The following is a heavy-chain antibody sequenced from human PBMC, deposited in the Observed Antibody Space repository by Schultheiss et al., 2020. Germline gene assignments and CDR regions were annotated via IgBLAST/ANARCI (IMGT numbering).Heavy chain of an antibody. CDR1: GGSFSGYY. V-gene: IGHV4-34*01. J-gene: IGHJ4*02. D-gene: IGHD4-17*01. CDR2: INHSGST. CDR3: ARIPLLDYGDYVETDWIDY. Sequence: SETLSLTCAVYGGSFSGYYWSWIRQPPGKGLEWIGEINHSGSTNYNPSLKSRVTISVDKSKNQFSLKLSSVTAADTAVYYCARIPLLDYGDYVETDWIDYWGQGTLVTVAS.